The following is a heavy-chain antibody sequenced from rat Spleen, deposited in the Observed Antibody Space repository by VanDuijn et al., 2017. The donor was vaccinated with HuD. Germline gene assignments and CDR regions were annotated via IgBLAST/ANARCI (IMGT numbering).Heavy chain of an antibody. D-gene: IGHD4-3*01. CDR3: AGGGYGFPY. V-gene: IGHV1-24*01. CDR1: GYTFANNY. CDR2: IYPGNGNT. Sequence: QVQLQQSGTELVKPASSVKISCKASGYTFANNYMHWIRQQPGNGLEWIGWIYPGNGNTKYNQKFDGKATLTADKSSSTAYMRLSSLTSEDSAVYFCAGGGYGFPYWGQGTLVTVSS. J-gene: IGHJ3*01.